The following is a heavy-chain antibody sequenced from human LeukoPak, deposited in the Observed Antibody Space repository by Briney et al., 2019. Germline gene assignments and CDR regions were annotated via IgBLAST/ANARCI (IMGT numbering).Heavy chain of an antibody. CDR2: ISSSSSYM. J-gene: IGHJ4*02. V-gene: IGHV3-21*01. Sequence: AGGSLRLSCGVSGFNFNTYNMNWVRQAPGKGLEWVSTISSSSSYMYYADSVRGRFTISRDNAKSSLYLQMNSLRAEDTAVYYCARASGGDRGYDLYYLDYWGQGSLVTVSS. D-gene: IGHD5-12*01. CDR1: GFNFNTYN. CDR3: ARASGGDRGYDLYYLDY.